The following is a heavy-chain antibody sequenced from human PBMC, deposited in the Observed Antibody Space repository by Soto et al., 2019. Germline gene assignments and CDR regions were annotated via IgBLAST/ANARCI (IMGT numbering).Heavy chain of an antibody. J-gene: IGHJ4*02. CDR2: INAGNGKT. D-gene: IGHD1-1*01. CDR3: ARGRWTQTTADYYLDY. V-gene: IGHV1-3*01. CDR1: GYTFTDYA. Sequence: QVQLVQPGAEVKKPGASVTVSCKASGYTFTDYAMHWVRQAPGQRLEWMGWINAGNGKTKYSQNFQGRVTITRDTSASTTYMELSSLRSEDTAVYYCARGRWTQTTADYYLDYWGQGTLVTVSS.